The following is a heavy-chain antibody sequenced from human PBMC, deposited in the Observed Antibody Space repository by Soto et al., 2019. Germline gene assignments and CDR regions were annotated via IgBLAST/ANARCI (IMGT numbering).Heavy chain of an antibody. V-gene: IGHV1-2*02. J-gene: IGHJ5*02. CDR2: INPNTGDT. CDR1: EYTFTGYY. D-gene: IGHD3-10*01. CDR3: ARDPGAFGEVWDL. Sequence: QVRLVQSGAEVKRPGASVKVSCKASEYTFTGYYVYWLRQAPGRGLEWMGWINPNTGDTNYAQSFQGRVTMTRDTSMSTAYMDLSRLRFDDTAVYYCARDPGAFGEVWDLWGQGTLVTVSS.